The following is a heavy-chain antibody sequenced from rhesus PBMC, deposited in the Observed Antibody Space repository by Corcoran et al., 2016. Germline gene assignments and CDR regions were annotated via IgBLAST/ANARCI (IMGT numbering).Heavy chain of an antibody. D-gene: IGHD3-3*01. V-gene: IGHV4-122*02. CDR1: GYSISSGYY. Sequence: QVQLQESGPGLVKPSETLSLTCAVSGYSISSGYYWSWIRQPPGKGLEWIGYITYRGRTSYNPSLKSRVTISRDTSKNQFSLKLSSVTAADTAVYYCARDIRTGYYTYGLDSWGQGVVVTVSS. J-gene: IGHJ6*01. CDR2: ITYRGRT. CDR3: ARDIRTGYYTYGLDS.